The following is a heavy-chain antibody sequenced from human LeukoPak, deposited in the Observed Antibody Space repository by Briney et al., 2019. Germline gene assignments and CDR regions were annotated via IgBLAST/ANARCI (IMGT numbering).Heavy chain of an antibody. Sequence: SETLSLTCTVSGGSISSYYWSWIRQPPGKGLEWIGYIYYSGSTNYNPSLKSRVTISVDTSKNQFSLKLSSVTAADTAIYYCARRLRNDEGRFDYWGQGTLVTVSS. V-gene: IGHV4-59*08. D-gene: IGHD6-25*01. CDR3: ARRLRNDEGRFDY. J-gene: IGHJ4*02. CDR2: IYYSGST. CDR1: GGSISSYY.